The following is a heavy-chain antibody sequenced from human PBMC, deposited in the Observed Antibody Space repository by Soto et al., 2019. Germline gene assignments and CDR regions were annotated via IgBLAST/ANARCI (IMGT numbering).Heavy chain of an antibody. CDR3: AKDLIAVAGTQREHMRAFDI. D-gene: IGHD6-19*01. CDR2: ISWNSGSI. V-gene: IGHV3-9*01. J-gene: IGHJ3*02. Sequence: PGGSLRLSCAASGFTFDDYAMHWVRQAPGKGLEWVSGISWNSGSIGYADSVKGRFTISRDNAKNSLYLQMNSLRAEDTALYYCAKDLIAVAGTQREHMRAFDIWGQGTMVTVSS. CDR1: GFTFDDYA.